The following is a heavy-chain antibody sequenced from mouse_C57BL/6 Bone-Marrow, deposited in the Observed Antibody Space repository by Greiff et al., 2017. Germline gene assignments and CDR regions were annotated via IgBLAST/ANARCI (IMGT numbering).Heavy chain of an antibody. CDR3: ARSSNFFYYFDD. Sequence: VMLVESGAELVKPGASVKMSCKASGYTFTTYPIEWMKQNHGKSLEWIGNFHPYNDDTKYNEKVKGKATLTVEKSSNTVYLELSRLASDDSAVYYCARSSNFFYYFDDWGKGTTLTVSS. CDR2: FHPYNDDT. CDR1: GYTFTTYP. D-gene: IGHD2-5*01. J-gene: IGHJ2*01. V-gene: IGHV1-47*01.